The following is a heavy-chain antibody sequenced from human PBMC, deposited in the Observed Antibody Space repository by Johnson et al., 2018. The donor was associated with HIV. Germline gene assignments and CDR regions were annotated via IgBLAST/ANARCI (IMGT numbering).Heavy chain of an antibody. Sequence: EVQLVESGGGLVQPGGSLRLSCAASGFTVSSNYMSWFRQAPGKGLVWVSRINSDGSTTSYADSVKGRFTISRDNSKNTLYLQMNSLRAEDTAVYYCTTGAFHAYDMWGQGTMVTVSS. CDR1: GFTVSSNY. CDR3: TTGAFHAYDM. CDR2: INSDGSTT. D-gene: IGHD2/OR15-2a*01. V-gene: IGHV3-74*02. J-gene: IGHJ3*02.